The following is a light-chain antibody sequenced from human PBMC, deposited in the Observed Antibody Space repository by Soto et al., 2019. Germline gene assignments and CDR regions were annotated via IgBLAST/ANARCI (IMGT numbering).Light chain of an antibody. Sequence: QSVLTQPASVSGSPGQSITIPCTGTSSDVGTYNFVSWYQQHPGKAPKLMIYEGTKRPSGVSSRFSASKSGNTASLTISGLQAEDEADYHCCSYAGPGNLIFGGGTKLTVL. CDR3: CSYAGPGNLI. CDR2: EGT. J-gene: IGLJ2*01. V-gene: IGLV2-23*01. CDR1: SSDVGTYNF.